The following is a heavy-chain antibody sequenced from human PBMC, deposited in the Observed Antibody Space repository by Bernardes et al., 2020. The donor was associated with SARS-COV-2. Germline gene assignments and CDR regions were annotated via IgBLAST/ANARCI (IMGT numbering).Heavy chain of an antibody. CDR1: GYTFTSYD. Sequence: ASVKVSCKASGYTFTSYDINWVRQATGQGLEWMGWMNPNSGNTGYAQKFQGRVTMTRNTSISTAYMELSSLRSEDTAVYYCARALAVPLPILGYFDWLSNPTYGMDVWGQGTTVTVSS. J-gene: IGHJ6*02. V-gene: IGHV1-8*01. D-gene: IGHD3-9*01. CDR3: ARALAVPLPILGYFDWLSNPTYGMDV. CDR2: MNPNSGNT.